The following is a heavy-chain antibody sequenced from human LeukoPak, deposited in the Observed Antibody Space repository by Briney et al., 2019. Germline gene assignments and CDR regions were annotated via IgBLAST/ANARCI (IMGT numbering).Heavy chain of an antibody. J-gene: IGHJ5*02. CDR1: GGSISSYY. CDR2: IYYSGST. V-gene: IGHV4-59*01. Sequence: PSETLSLTCTVSGGSISSYYWSWIRQPSGKGLEWIGYIYYSGSTNYNPSLKSRVTISVDTSKNQFSLKLSSVTAADTAVYYCARERAAAGPGHWFDPWGQGTLVTVSS. D-gene: IGHD6-13*01. CDR3: ARERAAAGPGHWFDP.